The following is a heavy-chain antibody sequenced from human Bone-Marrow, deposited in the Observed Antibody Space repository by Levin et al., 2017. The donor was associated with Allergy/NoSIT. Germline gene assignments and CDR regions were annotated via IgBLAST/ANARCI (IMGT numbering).Heavy chain of an antibody. D-gene: IGHD3-3*01. CDR1: GGSISTTNW. CDR2: VYHTGTT. Sequence: SQTLSLTCGVSGGSISTTNWWTWVRQPPGKGLEWIGEVYHTGTTNCNPSLTSRVTMSLDEFKSQFSLKLSSVTAADTAVYYCARGQPFVSGYYGGNYFDYWGQGILVIVSS. V-gene: IGHV4-4*02. CDR3: ARGQPFVSGYYGGNYFDY. J-gene: IGHJ4*02.